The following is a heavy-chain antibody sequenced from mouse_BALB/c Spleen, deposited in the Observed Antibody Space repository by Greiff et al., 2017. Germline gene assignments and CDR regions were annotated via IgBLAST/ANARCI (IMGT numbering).Heavy chain of an antibody. CDR3: ARSGYYGDY. CDR2: ISSGSSTI. V-gene: IGHV5-17*02. CDR1: GFTFSSFG. Sequence: EVHLVESGGGLVQPGGSRKLSCAASGFTFSSFGMHWVRQAPEKGLEWVAYISSGSSTIYYADTVKGRFTISRDNPKNTLFLQMTSLRSEDTAMYYCARSGYYGDYWGQGTTLTVSS. J-gene: IGHJ2*01. D-gene: IGHD1-1*01.